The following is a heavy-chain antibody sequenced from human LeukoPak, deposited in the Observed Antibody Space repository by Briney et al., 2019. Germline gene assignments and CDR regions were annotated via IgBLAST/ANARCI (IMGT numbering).Heavy chain of an antibody. V-gene: IGHV3-64*01. CDR1: GFTLSNYS. J-gene: IGHJ4*02. CDR2: ISSNGGNT. D-gene: IGHD2-8*01. CDR3: ARSEWSNFDY. Sequence: GGSLRLSCAVSGFTLSNYSMNWVRQAPGKGLEYVSAISSNGGNTYYANSVKGRFTISRDNSKNTLYLQMGSLRAEDMAVYYCARSEWSNFDYWGQGTLVTVSS.